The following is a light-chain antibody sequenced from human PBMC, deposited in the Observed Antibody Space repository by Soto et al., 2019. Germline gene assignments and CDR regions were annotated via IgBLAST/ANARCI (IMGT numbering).Light chain of an antibody. CDR1: SSDVGSYNL. CDR3: CSYAGSSSNYV. V-gene: IGLV2-23*01. CDR2: EGS. J-gene: IGLJ1*01. Sequence: QSALTQPASVSGSPGQSITISCTGTSSDVGSYNLVSWYQQHPGKAPKLMIYEGSKRPSGVSNRFSGSKSGNTASLTISGLQAEVEADYYCCSYAGSSSNYVFGTGTKLTVL.